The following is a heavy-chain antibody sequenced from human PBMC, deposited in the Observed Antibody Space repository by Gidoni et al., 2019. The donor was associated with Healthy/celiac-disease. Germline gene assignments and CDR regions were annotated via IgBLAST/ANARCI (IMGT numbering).Heavy chain of an antibody. D-gene: IGHD4-17*01. CDR3: AREDEYGDYYFDY. CDR2: IYSGGST. CDR1: GFTVSSND. V-gene: IGHV3-53*02. Sequence: EVQLVETVGGLIQPGGSLRLSCPASGFTVSSNDMSWVRQAPGKGLEWVSVIYSGGSTYYADSVKGRFTISRDNSKNTLYLQMNSLRAEDTAVYYCAREDEYGDYYFDYWGQGTLVTVSS. J-gene: IGHJ4*02.